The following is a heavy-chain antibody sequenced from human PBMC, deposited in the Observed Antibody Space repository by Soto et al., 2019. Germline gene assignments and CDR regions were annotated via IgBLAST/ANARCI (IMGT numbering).Heavy chain of an antibody. CDR2: ISGSGGST. D-gene: IGHD3-10*01. CDR3: AKDFGREEWFGELFGPNWFDP. J-gene: IGHJ5*02. V-gene: IGHV3-23*01. CDR1: GFTFSSYA. Sequence: GGSLRLSCAASGFTFSSYAMSWVRQAPGKGLEWVSAISGSGGSTYYADSVKGRFTISRDNSKNTLYLQMNSLRAEDTAVYYCAKDFGREEWFGELFGPNWFDPWGQGTLVTVSS.